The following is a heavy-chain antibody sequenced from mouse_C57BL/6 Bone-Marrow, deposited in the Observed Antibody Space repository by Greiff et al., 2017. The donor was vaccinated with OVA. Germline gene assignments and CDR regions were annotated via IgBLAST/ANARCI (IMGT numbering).Heavy chain of an antibody. J-gene: IGHJ3*01. CDR1: GYTFTSYW. CDR3: ARGGDSAWFAY. V-gene: IGHV1-50*01. Sequence: QVQLQQPGAELVKPGASVKLSCKASGYTFTSYWMQWVNQRPGQGLEWIGEIDPSDSYTNYNQKFKGKATLTVDTSSSTAYMQLSSLTSEDSAVYYCARGGDSAWFAYWGQGTLVTVSA. CDR2: IDPSDSYT. D-gene: IGHD2-13*01.